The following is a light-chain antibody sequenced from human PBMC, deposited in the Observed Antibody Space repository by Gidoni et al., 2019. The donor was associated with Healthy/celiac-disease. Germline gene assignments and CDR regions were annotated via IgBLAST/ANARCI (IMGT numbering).Light chain of an antibody. CDR3: QQYGSSPLT. CDR1: QSVSSSY. V-gene: IGKV3-20*01. J-gene: IGKJ4*01. Sequence: EIVLTQSPGTLSLSPGERATRSCRASQSVSSSYLAWSQQKPGKPHRLLIYGASSRATGIPHRFSGSGSGTDVTLTISRLEPEDFAVYYCQQYGSSPLTFGGRTKVEIK. CDR2: GAS.